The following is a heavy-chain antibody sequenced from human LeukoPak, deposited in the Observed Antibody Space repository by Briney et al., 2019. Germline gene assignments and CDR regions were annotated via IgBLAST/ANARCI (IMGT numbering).Heavy chain of an antibody. CDR2: INAYNGHT. D-gene: IGHD5-24*01. Sequence: ASVKVSCKASGYTFSSYEISWVRQAPGQGLEWMGWINAYNGHTNYAQSLQGRVTMTTDTSTTTAYMELRSLTSDDTAVYYSARGGNNYDYWGQGTLVTVSS. V-gene: IGHV1-18*01. J-gene: IGHJ4*02. CDR3: ARGGNNYDY. CDR1: GYTFSSYE.